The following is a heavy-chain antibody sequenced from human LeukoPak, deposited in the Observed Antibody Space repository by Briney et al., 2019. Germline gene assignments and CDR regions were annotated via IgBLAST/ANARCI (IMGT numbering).Heavy chain of an antibody. CDR2: IYPGDSDT. J-gene: IGHJ2*01. CDR1: GYSFTSYW. V-gene: IGHV5-51*01. CDR3: ARLNTYYFDL. Sequence: NSGESLKISCEVSGYSFTSYWIGWVRQMPGKGLECMGIIYPGDSDTIYSPSFQGQVTISADKSISTAYLQWNSLKASDTAMYYCARLNTYYFDLWGRGTLVTVSS.